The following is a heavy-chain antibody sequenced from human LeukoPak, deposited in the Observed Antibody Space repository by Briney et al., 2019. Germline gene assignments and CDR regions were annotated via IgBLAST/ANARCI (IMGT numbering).Heavy chain of an antibody. V-gene: IGHV3-23*01. D-gene: IGHD3-16*01. J-gene: IGHJ4*02. Sequence: GGSLRLSCAASGFTFSSPWMHWVRQAPGKGLEWVSAISGNGDITYYTDSVKGRFTISRDNSKNTLYLQMNSLRAEDTAIYYCAKVTGGDMITYGGLDYWGQGTLVTVSS. CDR2: ISGNGDIT. CDR1: GFTFSSPW. CDR3: AKVTGGDMITYGGLDY.